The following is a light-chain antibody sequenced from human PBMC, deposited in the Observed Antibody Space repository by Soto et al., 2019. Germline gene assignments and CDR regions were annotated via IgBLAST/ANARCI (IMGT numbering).Light chain of an antibody. CDR1: SSNIGGNP. V-gene: IGLV1-44*01. Sequence: QSVLTQPPSASGTPGQRVTISCSGSSSNIGGNPVNWYRQLPGTAPKLLLYSDVQRPSGVPDRVSGSKSGTSASLAMSGLQSEDEADYFCAAWDDSLSAVLFGGGTKLTVL. J-gene: IGLJ2*01. CDR3: AAWDDSLSAVL. CDR2: SDV.